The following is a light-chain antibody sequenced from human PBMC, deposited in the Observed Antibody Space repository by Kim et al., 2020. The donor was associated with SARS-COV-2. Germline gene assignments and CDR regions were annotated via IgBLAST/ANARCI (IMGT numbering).Light chain of an antibody. CDR2: QDS. J-gene: IGLJ2*01. Sequence: VSPGQTASITCSGDKLGDRFASWYQQKPGQSPVLVIYQDSRRPSGIPERFSGSNSGNTATLTISGTQAMDEADYYCQAWDNSTVVFGGGTQLTVL. V-gene: IGLV3-1*01. CDR3: QAWDNSTVV. CDR1: KLGDRF.